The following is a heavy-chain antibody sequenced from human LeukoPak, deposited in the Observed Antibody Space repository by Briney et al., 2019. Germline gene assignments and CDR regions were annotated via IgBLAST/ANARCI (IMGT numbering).Heavy chain of an antibody. J-gene: IGHJ4*02. Sequence: SETLSLTCTVSGGSISSYYWSWIRQPAGKGLEWIGRIYTSGSTNYNPSLKSRVTISVDTSKNQFSLKLSSVTAADTAVYYCASSDSSGWSYDYWGQGTLVTVSS. CDR1: GGSISSYY. V-gene: IGHV4-4*07. CDR2: IYTSGST. CDR3: ASSDSSGWSYDY. D-gene: IGHD6-19*01.